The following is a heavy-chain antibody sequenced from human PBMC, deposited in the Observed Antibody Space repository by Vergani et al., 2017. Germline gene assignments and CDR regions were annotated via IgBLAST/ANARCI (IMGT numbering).Heavy chain of an antibody. J-gene: IGHJ3*02. CDR3: AKVRYFSCTTCRQAFDI. CDR1: GFTFSGSA. CDR2: IRSKANSYAT. V-gene: IGHV3-73*01. D-gene: IGHD2-2*01. Sequence: EVQLVESGGGLVQPGGSLKLSCAASGFTFSGSAMHWVRQASGKGLEWVGRIRSKANSYATAYAASVKGRFTISRDDSKNSLYLQMNSLKIEDTAVYYCAKVRYFSCTTCRQAFDIWGQGTMVTVSS.